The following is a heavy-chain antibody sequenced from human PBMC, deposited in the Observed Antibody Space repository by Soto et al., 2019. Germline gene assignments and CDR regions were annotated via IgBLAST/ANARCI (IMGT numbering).Heavy chain of an antibody. Sequence: LRLSCAASGFTFSSYAMSWVRQAPGKGLEWVSAISGSGGSTYYADSAKGRFTISRDNSKNTLYLQMNSLRAEDTAVYYCAKLDFWSGSWFDPWGQGTLVTVSS. D-gene: IGHD3-3*01. J-gene: IGHJ5*02. CDR2: ISGSGGST. CDR1: GFTFSSYA. V-gene: IGHV3-23*01. CDR3: AKLDFWSGSWFDP.